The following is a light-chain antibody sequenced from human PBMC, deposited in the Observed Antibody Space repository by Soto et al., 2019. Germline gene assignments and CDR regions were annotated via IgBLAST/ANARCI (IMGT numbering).Light chain of an antibody. Sequence: NFMLTQPHSVSESPGKTVTISCTRSSGSIASNFVHCYQQHPASSPTTVIYEDNQRPSGGPDRFSGSIDSSSNSASLTIAGLKNEDEADYFCQSYDTSNVVFGGGTKLTVL. CDR3: QSYDTSNVV. CDR1: SGSIASNF. J-gene: IGLJ3*02. V-gene: IGLV6-57*01. CDR2: EDN.